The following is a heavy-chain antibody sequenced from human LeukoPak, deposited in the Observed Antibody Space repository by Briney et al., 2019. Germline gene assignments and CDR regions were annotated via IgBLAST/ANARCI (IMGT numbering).Heavy chain of an antibody. V-gene: IGHV4-4*02. Sequence: SETLSLTCAVSGGSISSSNWWSWVRQPPGKGLEWIGEIYHSGSTNYNPSLKSRVTISVDKSKNQFSLKLSSVTAADTAVYYCARGDTAMVRSVDCWGQGTLVTVSS. D-gene: IGHD5-18*01. CDR2: IYHSGST. CDR3: ARGDTAMVRSVDC. CDR1: GGSISSSNW. J-gene: IGHJ4*02.